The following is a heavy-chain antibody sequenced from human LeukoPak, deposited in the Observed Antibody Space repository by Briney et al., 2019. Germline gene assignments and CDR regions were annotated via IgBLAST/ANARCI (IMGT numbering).Heavy chain of an antibody. Sequence: SETLSLTCTVSGGSISSGDYYWSWIRQPPGKGLEWIGYIYYSGSTYYNPSLKSRVTISVDTSKNQFSLKLSSVTAADTAVYYCARTSSWDLYDFWSGHRYYFDYWGQGTLVTVSS. CDR1: GGSISSGDYY. CDR3: ARTSSWDLYDFWSGHRYYFDY. J-gene: IGHJ4*02. D-gene: IGHD3-3*01. V-gene: IGHV4-30-4*08. CDR2: IYYSGST.